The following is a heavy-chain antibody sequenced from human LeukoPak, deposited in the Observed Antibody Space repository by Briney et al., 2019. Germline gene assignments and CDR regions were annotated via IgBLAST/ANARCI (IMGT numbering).Heavy chain of an antibody. Sequence: GESLKISCKGSGYSFTSYWIGWVRQMPGKGLEWMGIIYPGDSDTRNSPSFQGQVTISADKSISTAYLQWSSLKASDTAMYYCARSYCSGGSCFLSYYGMDVWGQGTTVTVSS. D-gene: IGHD2-15*01. CDR2: IYPGDSDT. J-gene: IGHJ6*02. CDR3: ARSYCSGGSCFLSYYGMDV. V-gene: IGHV5-51*01. CDR1: GYSFTSYW.